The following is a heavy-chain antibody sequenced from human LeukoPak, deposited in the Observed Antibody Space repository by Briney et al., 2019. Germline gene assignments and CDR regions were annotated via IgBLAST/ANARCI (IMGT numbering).Heavy chain of an antibody. J-gene: IGHJ6*02. CDR1: GGSISSYY. CDR2: IYYSGST. V-gene: IGHV4-59*08. D-gene: IGHD3-22*01. Sequence: SETLSLTCTVSGGSISSYYWSWIRQPPGKGLEWIGYIYYSGSTNYNPSLKSRATISVDTSKNQFSLKLSSVTAADTAVYYCARLRGHYYDSSGYYYVPYYYYHGMDVWGQGTTVTVSS. CDR3: ARLRGHYYDSSGYYYVPYYYYHGMDV.